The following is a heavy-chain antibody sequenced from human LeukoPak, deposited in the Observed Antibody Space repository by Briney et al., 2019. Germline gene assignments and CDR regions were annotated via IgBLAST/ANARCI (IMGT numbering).Heavy chain of an antibody. CDR1: GGSISSSSYY. CDR2: IFHSGSA. CDR3: ARRSSSWRFDY. D-gene: IGHD6-13*01. Sequence: SETLSLTCTVSGGSISSSSYYWGWIRQPPGKGLEWIGSIFHSGSAYYNPSLKRRVTISVDTSKNPLSLKLSSVTAADAAVYYCARRSSSWRFDYWGQGTLVTVSS. J-gene: IGHJ4*02. V-gene: IGHV4-39*01.